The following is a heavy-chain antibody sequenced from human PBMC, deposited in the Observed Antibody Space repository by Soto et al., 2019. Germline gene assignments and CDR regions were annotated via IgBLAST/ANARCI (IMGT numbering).Heavy chain of an antibody. D-gene: IGHD3-3*01. J-gene: IGHJ4*02. Sequence: QVQLQESGPGLVKPSQTLSLTCTVSGGSISSGDYYWSWIRQPPGKGLEWIGYIYYSGSTYYNPSLKSRITISVDTSKTQFSLNLSSVTAANTAVYYCAREVGGTIFGVVSDYWGQGTLVTVSS. CDR2: IYYSGST. CDR1: GGSISSGDYY. V-gene: IGHV4-30-4*01. CDR3: AREVGGTIFGVVSDY.